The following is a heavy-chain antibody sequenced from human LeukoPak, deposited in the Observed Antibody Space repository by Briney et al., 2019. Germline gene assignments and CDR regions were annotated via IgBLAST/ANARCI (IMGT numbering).Heavy chain of an antibody. CDR2: ISSSGSTI. Sequence: PGGFLRLSCAASGFTFSDYYMSWIRQAPGKGLEWVSYISSSGSTIYYADSVKGRFTISRDNAKNSLYLQMNSLRAEDTAVYYCARAPTYSSSWYSKTAYFDYWGQGTLVTVSS. J-gene: IGHJ4*02. CDR1: GFTFSDYY. CDR3: ARAPTYSSSWYSKTAYFDY. D-gene: IGHD6-13*01. V-gene: IGHV3-11*01.